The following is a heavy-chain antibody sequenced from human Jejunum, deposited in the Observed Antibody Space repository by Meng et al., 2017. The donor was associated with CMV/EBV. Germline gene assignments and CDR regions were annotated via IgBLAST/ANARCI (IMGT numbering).Heavy chain of an antibody. Sequence: SGFTFRNYWMSWVRQAPGRGLEWVANINQDGGQRYYLDSVKGRFTISRDNAKNSLYLQMNSLRVEDTAFYYCARHPGSYYVDWFDPWGQGAPVTVSS. CDR2: INQDGGQR. CDR1: GFTFRNYW. V-gene: IGHV3-7*03. CDR3: ARHPGSYYVDWFDP. J-gene: IGHJ5*02. D-gene: IGHD1-26*01.